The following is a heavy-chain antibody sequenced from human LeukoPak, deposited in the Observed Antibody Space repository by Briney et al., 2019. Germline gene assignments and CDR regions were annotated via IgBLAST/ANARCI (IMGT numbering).Heavy chain of an antibody. V-gene: IGHV3-7*01. J-gene: IGHJ4*02. CDR2: IKQDGSER. Sequence: GRSLRLSCAASGFTFTRYRMTWVRQAPGKGLEWVANIKQDGSERYYVDSVDGRFTISRDNAKNSLFLQMNSLRDDDTAVYYCARSESTMTTWSMDYWGQGALVMVSS. CDR1: GFTFTRYR. D-gene: IGHD4-17*01. CDR3: ARSESTMTTWSMDY.